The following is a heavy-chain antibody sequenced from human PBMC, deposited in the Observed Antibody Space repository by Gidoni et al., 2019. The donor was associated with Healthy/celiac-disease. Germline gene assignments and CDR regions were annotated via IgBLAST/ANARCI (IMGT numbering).Heavy chain of an antibody. CDR2: ISSSSSYI. J-gene: IGHJ1*01. CDR3: ARDLGYYDSSGYYFEYYQH. CDR1: GFPLSSYS. D-gene: IGHD3-22*01. V-gene: IGHV3-21*01. Sequence: EVQLAESGGGLVKPGGSLRLSCAASGFPLSSYSMNWVRQAPGKGLEWVSSISSSSSYIYYADSVKGRFTISRDNAKNSLYLQMNSLRAEDTAVYYCARDLGYYDSSGYYFEYYQHWGQGTLVTVSS.